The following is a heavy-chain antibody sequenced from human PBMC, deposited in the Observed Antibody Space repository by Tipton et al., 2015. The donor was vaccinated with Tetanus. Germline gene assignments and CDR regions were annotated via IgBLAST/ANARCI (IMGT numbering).Heavy chain of an antibody. CDR2: LSYIGTT. J-gene: IGHJ4*02. V-gene: IGHV4-59*08. CDR3: ARHWGMPLGSYAFNY. CDR1: GVSIGSYY. Sequence: TLSLTCTVSGVSIGSYYWSWIRQPPGKGLEWIGYLSYIGTTNYNPSLESRVTISSDTSRNQVSLKLTSVTAEDSALYYCARHWGMPLGSYAFNYWGQGTLVTVSS. D-gene: IGHD3-16*01.